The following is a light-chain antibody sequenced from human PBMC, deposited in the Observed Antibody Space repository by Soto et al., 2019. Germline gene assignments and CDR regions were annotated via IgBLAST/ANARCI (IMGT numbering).Light chain of an antibody. CDR3: QQRSNWPPST. J-gene: IGKJ4*01. V-gene: IGKV3-11*01. Sequence: EIVWTQSPGTLSLSPGERATLSCRASQKISSYLAWYQQKPGQAPRLLIYDASNSATGIPARFSGSGSGTGFTLTSSGLEPEDFGGYYWQQRSNWPPSTFGGGTKVEIK. CDR1: QKISSY. CDR2: DAS.